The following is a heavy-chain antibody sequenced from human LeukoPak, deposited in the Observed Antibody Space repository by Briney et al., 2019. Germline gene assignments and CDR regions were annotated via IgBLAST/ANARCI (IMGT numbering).Heavy chain of an antibody. V-gene: IGHV4-59*01. CDR1: GASISTYY. CDR3: ATLDIGSSSVWYFRY. J-gene: IGHJ4*02. Sequence: SETLSLTCTVSGASISTYYWSWLSQPPGKGLQWIGYIYYSGSSNYNPSLESRVTMSVDTSKNQFSLKLNSVTAVDTAVYYCATLDIGSSSVWYFRYWGQGTLSTVSS. D-gene: IGHD6-19*01. CDR2: IYYSGSS.